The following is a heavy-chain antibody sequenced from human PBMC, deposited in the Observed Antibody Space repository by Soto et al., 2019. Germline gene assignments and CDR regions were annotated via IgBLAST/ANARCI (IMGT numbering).Heavy chain of an antibody. Sequence: SETLSLTCSVSGGSVTDRTSYWSWIWQPPGKRLEWIGYAYYSGTTNYNPSLKSRVTISLDLSKNRFSLRLSSVTTADTALYCCSRTTAVPNTLRSRYFIDYWVQGTLVTVSS. CDR3: SRTTAVPNTLRSRYFIDY. V-gene: IGHV4-61*01. CDR1: GGSVTDRTSY. J-gene: IGHJ4*02. CDR2: AYYSGTT. D-gene: IGHD4-17*01.